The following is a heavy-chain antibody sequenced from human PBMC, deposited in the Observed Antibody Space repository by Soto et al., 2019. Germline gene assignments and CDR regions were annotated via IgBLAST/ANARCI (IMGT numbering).Heavy chain of an antibody. CDR1: GFIFTNFW. D-gene: IGHD6-13*01. V-gene: IGHV3-74*01. CDR2: IDTSGSST. CDR3: AKDSWYFDL. Sequence: LRLSCEASGFIFTNFWMHWVCQVPGKGLVWVSRIDTSGSSTSYADSVKGRFTISRDNAKNTVSLQMNSLRAEDTGVYYCAKDSWYFDLWSQGSLVTVSS. J-gene: IGHJ4*02.